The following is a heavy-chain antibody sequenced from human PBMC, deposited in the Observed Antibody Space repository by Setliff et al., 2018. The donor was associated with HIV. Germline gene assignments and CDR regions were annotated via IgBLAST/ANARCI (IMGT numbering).Heavy chain of an antibody. V-gene: IGHV4-39*01. D-gene: IGHD3-10*01. CDR1: GGSISSSSYY. CDR3: ARRSLYYFDY. CDR2: IYYSGST. J-gene: IGHJ4*02. Sequence: SETLSLTCTVSGGSISSSSYYWGWIRQPPGKGLEWIGSIYYSGSTYYNPSLKSRVTISVDTSKNQFSLKLSSVTAADTAVYYCARRSLYYFDYWGQGTLVTSPQ.